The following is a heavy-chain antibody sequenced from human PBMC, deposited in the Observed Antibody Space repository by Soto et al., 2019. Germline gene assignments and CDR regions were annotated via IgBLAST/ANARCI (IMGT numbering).Heavy chain of an antibody. CDR2: IYNSGST. J-gene: IGHJ3*02. CDR3: AKGLLAIVGTTLPRDAFKI. V-gene: IGHV4-30-2*01. Sequence: PSETLSLTCAVSGGYISGGYYSWSWIRQPPGKGLEWIGFIYNSGSTYYNSSLKSRVTISVDRSKNHFFLNLTSVTAADTAVYYCAKGLLAIVGTTLPRDAFKIWGQGTMVTV. CDR1: GGYISGGYYS. D-gene: IGHD1-26*01.